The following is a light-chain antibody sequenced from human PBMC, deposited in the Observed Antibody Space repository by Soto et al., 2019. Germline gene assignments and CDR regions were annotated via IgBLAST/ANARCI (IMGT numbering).Light chain of an antibody. Sequence: QSVLTQPASVSGSPGQSITISCTGTSSDVGHYNYVAWYQQHPGKAPKLMIYEVSNRPSGVSNRFSGSKSGNTASLTISGLQAEDEADYYCSSYTSRSTWVFGGGTKVTVL. J-gene: IGLJ3*02. V-gene: IGLV2-14*01. CDR3: SSYTSRSTWV. CDR1: SSDVGHYNY. CDR2: EVS.